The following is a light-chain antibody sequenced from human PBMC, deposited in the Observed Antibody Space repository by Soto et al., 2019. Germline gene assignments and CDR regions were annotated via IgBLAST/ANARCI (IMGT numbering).Light chain of an antibody. Sequence: QPVLAQSPSASASLGASVKLTCTLSSGHSSYAIAWHQQQPEKGPRYLMKLNSDGSHNTGDGIPDRFSGSSSGAERYLTIPSLQSEDEADYYCQTWGTGVFGGGTQLTVL. J-gene: IGLJ7*01. CDR2: LNSDGSH. CDR3: QTWGTGV. V-gene: IGLV4-69*01. CDR1: SGHSSYA.